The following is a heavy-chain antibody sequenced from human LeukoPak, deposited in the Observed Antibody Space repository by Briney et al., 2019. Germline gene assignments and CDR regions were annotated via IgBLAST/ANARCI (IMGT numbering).Heavy chain of an antibody. V-gene: IGHV4-59*08. Sequence: SSETLSLTCSASGGSSSNYYWSWIRQPPGRGLEWIGYIYYSGSTNSNASLKSRVTIFVDPSKNRFSLRLSSVTAADTAVYYCARGPYRNSFDYWGQGTLVTVSS. J-gene: IGHJ4*02. CDR1: GGSSSNYY. D-gene: IGHD4-11*01. CDR3: ARGPYRNSFDY. CDR2: IYYSGST.